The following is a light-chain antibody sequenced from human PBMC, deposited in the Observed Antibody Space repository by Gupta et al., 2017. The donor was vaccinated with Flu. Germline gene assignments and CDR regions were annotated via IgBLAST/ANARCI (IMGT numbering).Light chain of an antibody. CDR3: YSTDTSGNHRV. J-gene: IGLJ3*02. V-gene: IGLV3-10*01. Sequence: GQTARITCSGDALAKKYAYWYQQKSGQAPVLIIYEERKRPSGIPERFSGSSSGTTATLTISGAQVEDEADYYCYSTDTSGNHRVFGGGTNLTVL. CDR2: EER. CDR1: ALAKKY.